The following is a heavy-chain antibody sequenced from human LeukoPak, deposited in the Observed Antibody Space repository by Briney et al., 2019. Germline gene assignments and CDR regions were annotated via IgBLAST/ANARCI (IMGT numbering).Heavy chain of an antibody. CDR3: ASRGYSGTHIDY. V-gene: IGHV4-39*01. D-gene: IGHD5-12*01. J-gene: IGHJ4*02. CDR1: GDSVSSSNYY. CDR2: LYYDGRT. Sequence: PSETLSLTCTVFGDSVSSSNYYWAWFRQPPGKGLDWIGSLYYDGRTYYSPSLESRVTVSVDTSKNQFALKLTSVTAADTAVYYCASRGYSGTHIDYWGQGTLVTVSS.